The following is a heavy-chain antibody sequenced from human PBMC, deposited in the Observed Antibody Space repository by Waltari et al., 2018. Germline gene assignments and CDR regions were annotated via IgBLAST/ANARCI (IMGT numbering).Heavy chain of an antibody. Sequence: QLQLKQWGAGLLKPSETLSLTCAVYGGSFSGFYWHWIRQSPGKGLEWIGEINHSGSTNYNPSLKSRVNMSVDSSKNQFSLKVRSVTAADTAVYYCARGNIMGFFDYWGQGTLVTVSS. CDR1: GGSFSGFY. CDR2: INHSGST. J-gene: IGHJ4*02. V-gene: IGHV4-34*01. CDR3: ARGNIMGFFDY. D-gene: IGHD3-16*01.